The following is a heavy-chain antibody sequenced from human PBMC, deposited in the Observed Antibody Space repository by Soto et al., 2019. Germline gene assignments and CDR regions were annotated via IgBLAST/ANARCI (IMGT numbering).Heavy chain of an antibody. CDR3: ARDRVWSGYYDDYYYSGMDV. CDR1: GGTFSSYA. D-gene: IGHD3-3*01. J-gene: IGHJ6*02. Sequence: ASVKVSCKASGGTFSSYAISWVRQAPGQGLEWMGGIIPIFGTANYAQKFQGRVTITADKSTSTAYMELSSLRSEDTAVYYCARDRVWSGYYDDYYYSGMDVWGQGTKVTVSS. V-gene: IGHV1-69*06. CDR2: IIPIFGTA.